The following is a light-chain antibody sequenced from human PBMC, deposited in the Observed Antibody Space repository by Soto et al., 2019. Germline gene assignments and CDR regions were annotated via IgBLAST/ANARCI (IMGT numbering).Light chain of an antibody. V-gene: IGKV3-20*01. CDR2: GTS. J-gene: IGKJ4*01. CDR1: QSVSSNY. CDR3: QLSGIPPIT. Sequence: EIVLTQSPATLSLSPGEGATLSCRASQSVSSNYLAWYQQKPGQAPRLLIYGTSSRATGIPDRFSGSGSGTDFTLTIFRLEPEDFTVFYCQLSGIPPITFAGGGNV.